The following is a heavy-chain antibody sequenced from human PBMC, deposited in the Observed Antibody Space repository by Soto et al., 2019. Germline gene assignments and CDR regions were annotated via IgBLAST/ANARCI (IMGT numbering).Heavy chain of an antibody. CDR3: ARVGGYYYDSSGYWAHYYYGMDV. Sequence: PGGSLRLSCAASGFTFSSYSMNWVRQAPGKGLEWVSYISSSSSTIYYADSVKGRFTISRDNAKNSLYLQMNSLRDEDTAVYYCARVGGYYYDSSGYWAHYYYGMDVWGQGTTVTVSS. CDR1: GFTFSSYS. V-gene: IGHV3-48*02. CDR2: ISSSSSTI. D-gene: IGHD3-22*01. J-gene: IGHJ6*02.